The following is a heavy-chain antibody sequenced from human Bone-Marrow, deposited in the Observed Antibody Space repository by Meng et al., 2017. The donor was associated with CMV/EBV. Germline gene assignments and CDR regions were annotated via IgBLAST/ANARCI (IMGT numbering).Heavy chain of an antibody. CDR1: GFTFSSYD. CDR3: ARDPSGYYGYYYGMDV. V-gene: IGHV3-13*01. D-gene: IGHD3-3*01. CDR2: IGTAGDT. Sequence: GESLKISCAASGFTFSSYDMHWVRQATGKGLEWVSAIGTAGDTYYPGSVKGRFTISRENAKNSLYLQMNSLRAGDTAVYYCARDPSGYYGYYYGMDVCGQGTTVTVSS. J-gene: IGHJ6*02.